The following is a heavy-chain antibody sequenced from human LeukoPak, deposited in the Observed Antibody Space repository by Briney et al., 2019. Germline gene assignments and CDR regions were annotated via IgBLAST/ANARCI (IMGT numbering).Heavy chain of an antibody. D-gene: IGHD5-24*01. J-gene: IGHJ3*02. V-gene: IGHV4-4*09. CDR1: GGSISSYY. Sequence: SETLSLTCTVSGGSISSYYCSWIRQPPGKGLEWIGYIYTSGSTNYNPSLKSRVTISVDTSKNQFSLKLTSVTAADTAVYHCASLMATATPNDDAFNIWGQGTMVTVSS. CDR2: IYTSGST. CDR3: ASLMATATPNDDAFNI.